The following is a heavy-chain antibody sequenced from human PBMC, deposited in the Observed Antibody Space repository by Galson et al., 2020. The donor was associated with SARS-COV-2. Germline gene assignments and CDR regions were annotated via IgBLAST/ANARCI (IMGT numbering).Heavy chain of an antibody. V-gene: IGHV3-30*18. Sequence: GGSLRLSCAASGFTFSSYGMHWVRQAPGKGLEWVAVISYDGSNKYYADSVKGRFTISRDNYKNTLYLQMNSLRAEDTAVYYCAKDGIPLDYYDSSGYYLDYWGQGTLVTVSS. J-gene: IGHJ4*02. D-gene: IGHD3-22*01. CDR1: GFTFSSYG. CDR3: AKDGIPLDYYDSSGYYLDY. CDR2: ISYDGSNK.